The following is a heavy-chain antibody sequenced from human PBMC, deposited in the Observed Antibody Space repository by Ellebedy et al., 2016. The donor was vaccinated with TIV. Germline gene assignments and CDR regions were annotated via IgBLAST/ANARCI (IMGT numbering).Heavy chain of an antibody. V-gene: IGHV3-48*02. Sequence: GESLKISCEGSGFTFDDYAIHWVRQAPGKGLEWVSYISSSSSTIYYADSVKGRFTISRDNAKNSLYLQMNSLRDEDTAVYYCARTMVRGVIINLFDYWGQGTLVTVSS. CDR2: ISSSSSTI. J-gene: IGHJ4*02. D-gene: IGHD3-10*01. CDR1: GFTFDDYA. CDR3: ARTMVRGVIINLFDY.